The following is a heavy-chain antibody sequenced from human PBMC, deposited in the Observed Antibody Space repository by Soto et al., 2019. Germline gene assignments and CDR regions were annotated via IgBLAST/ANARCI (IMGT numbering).Heavy chain of an antibody. D-gene: IGHD3-22*01. CDR1: GGTFSSLD. V-gene: IGHV1-69*06. CDR3: ARALLSHSYDSGGYDSYFHAMDV. CDR2: IIPISETT. J-gene: IGHJ6*02. Sequence: SVKVSCKASGGTFSSLDINWVRQAPGQGLEWMGGIIPISETTNYAQIFQGRVSIVADISTSTAYMELSRLRSEDTAAYYCARALLSHSYDSGGYDSYFHAMDVWGQGTPVTVSS.